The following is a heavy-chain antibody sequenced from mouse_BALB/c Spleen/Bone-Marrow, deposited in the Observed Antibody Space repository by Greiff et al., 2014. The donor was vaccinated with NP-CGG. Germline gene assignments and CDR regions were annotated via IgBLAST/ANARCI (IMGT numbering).Heavy chain of an antibody. J-gene: IGHJ2*01. CDR1: GYTFTSYV. CDR3: AREDYYGPYFDY. D-gene: IGHD1-2*01. V-gene: IGHV1-14*01. CDR2: INPYNDGT. Sequence: QLVESGPELVKPGASVKMSCKASGYTFTSYVMHWVKQKPGQGLEWIGYINPYNDGTKYNEKFKGKATLTSDKSSNTAYMELSSLTSEYSAVYFCAREDYYGPYFDYWGQGTTLTVSS.